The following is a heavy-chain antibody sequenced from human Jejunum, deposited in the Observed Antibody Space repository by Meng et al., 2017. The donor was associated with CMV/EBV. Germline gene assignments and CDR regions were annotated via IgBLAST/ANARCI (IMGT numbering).Heavy chain of an antibody. Sequence: QVHTQEAGPVLLAPSQTLALTCTASGASISSGDFCWSWIRQPPGKGLEYIGYIDNRGSTYYNPSLKSRVTMSMDTSKNQFSLKLTSVTAADTAVYYCARGYSSGWNYFHYWGQGTLVTVSS. CDR2: IDNRGST. CDR1: GASISSGDFC. J-gene: IGHJ4*02. D-gene: IGHD6-19*01. V-gene: IGHV4-30-4*01. CDR3: ARGYSSGWNYFHY.